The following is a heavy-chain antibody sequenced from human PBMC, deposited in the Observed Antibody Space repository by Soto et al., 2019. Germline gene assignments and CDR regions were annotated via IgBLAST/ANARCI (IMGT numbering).Heavy chain of an antibody. J-gene: IGHJ5*02. CDR1: GGSISGYY. V-gene: IGHV4-4*07. Sequence: QVQLQESGPGLVKPSETLSLTCIVSGGSISGYYWSWIRQPAGKELEWIGRIYSDGTTNYNPSLKGRGTISVDTSKKQISLKLTSVTAADTAMYYCARDRGYRSGSFGSWGQGVLVTVSS. CDR3: ARDRGYRSGSFGS. CDR2: IYSDGTT. D-gene: IGHD5-18*01.